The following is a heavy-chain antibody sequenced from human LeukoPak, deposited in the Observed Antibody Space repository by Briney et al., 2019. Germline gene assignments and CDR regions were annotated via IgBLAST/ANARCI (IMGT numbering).Heavy chain of an antibody. Sequence: GGSLRLSCAASGFTVSSNYMSWVRQAPGKGLEWVSVIYSGGSTYYADSVKGRFTISRDNSKNTLSLQMNSLRAEDTAVYYCAKRGPGSPESGKYYFDHWGQGTLVTVTS. CDR1: GFTVSSNY. J-gene: IGHJ4*02. CDR2: IYSGGST. D-gene: IGHD3-10*01. V-gene: IGHV3-66*04. CDR3: AKRGPGSPESGKYYFDH.